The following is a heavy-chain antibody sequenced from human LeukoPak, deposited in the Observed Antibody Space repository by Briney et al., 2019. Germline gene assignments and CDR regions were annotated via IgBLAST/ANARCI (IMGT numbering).Heavy chain of an antibody. Sequence: SETLSLSCTVTGGSISSYYWSWIRHPAGKGLEWIGRIYTSGSTNYNPSLKSRVTMSVDTSKNQFSLKLSSVIAADTAVYYCASSHIPYYDYVWGSYRLDYWGQGTLVTVSS. CDR2: IYTSGST. CDR3: ASSHIPYYDYVWGSYRLDY. CDR1: GGSISSYY. D-gene: IGHD3-16*02. V-gene: IGHV4-4*07. J-gene: IGHJ4*02.